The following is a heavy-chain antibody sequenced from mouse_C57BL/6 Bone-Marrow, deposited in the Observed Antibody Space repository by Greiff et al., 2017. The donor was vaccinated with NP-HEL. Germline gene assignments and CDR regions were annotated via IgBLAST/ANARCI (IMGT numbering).Heavy chain of an antibody. V-gene: IGHV7-3*01. Sequence: EVKLVESGGGLVQPGGSLSLSCAASGFTFTDSYMSWVRPPPGKALEWLVFIRNKANGYTTAYRASLKGRFTISRDNSQSILYLQMNALRAEDSATYYCARSIYYDYADDPFYAMDYWGQGTSVTVSS. CDR3: ARSIYYDYADDPFYAMDY. D-gene: IGHD2-4*01. J-gene: IGHJ4*01. CDR2: IRNKANGYTT. CDR1: GFTFTDSY.